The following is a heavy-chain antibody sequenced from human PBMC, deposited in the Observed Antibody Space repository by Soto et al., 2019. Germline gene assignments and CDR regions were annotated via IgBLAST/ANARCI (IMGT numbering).Heavy chain of an antibody. CDR3: AKDRYDSSGPSPFDY. Sequence: GGSLRLSCAASGFTFSSYAMSWVRQAPGKGLEWVSAISGSGGSTYYADSVKGRFTISRDNSKNTLYLQMNSLRAEDTAVYYCAKDRYDSSGPSPFDYWGQGTLVTVSS. CDR1: GFTFSSYA. J-gene: IGHJ4*02. D-gene: IGHD3-22*01. V-gene: IGHV3-23*01. CDR2: ISGSGGST.